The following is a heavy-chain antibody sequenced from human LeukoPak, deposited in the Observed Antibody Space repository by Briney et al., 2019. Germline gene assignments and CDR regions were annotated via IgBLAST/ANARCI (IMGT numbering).Heavy chain of an antibody. D-gene: IGHD1-1*01. CDR2: IYYSGST. V-gene: IGHV4-39*07. CDR1: GGSISSSSYY. Sequence: PSETLSLTCTVSGGSISSSSYYWGWIRQPPGKGLEWIGSIYYSGSTYYNPSLKSRVTISVDTSKNQFSLKLSSVTAADTAVYYCARDRTYYYYAMDVWGQGTTVTVSS. CDR3: ARDRTYYYYAMDV. J-gene: IGHJ6*02.